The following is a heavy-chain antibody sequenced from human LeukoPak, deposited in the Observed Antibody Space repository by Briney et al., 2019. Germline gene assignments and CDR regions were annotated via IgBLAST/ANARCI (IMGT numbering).Heavy chain of an antibody. CDR1: GGSISSSSYY. CDR2: IYYSGST. Sequence: SETLSLTCTVSGGSISSSSYYWGWIRQPPGKGLEWIGSIYYSGSTYYNPSLKSRVTISVDTCKNQFSLKLSSVTAADTAVYYCARLAAAGTPYYYYGMDVWGQGTTVTVSS. CDR3: ARLAAAGTPYYYYGMDV. V-gene: IGHV4-39*01. D-gene: IGHD6-13*01. J-gene: IGHJ6*02.